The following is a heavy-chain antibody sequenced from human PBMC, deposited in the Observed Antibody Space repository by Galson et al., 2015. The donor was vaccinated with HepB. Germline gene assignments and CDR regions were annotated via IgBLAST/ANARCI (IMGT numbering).Heavy chain of an antibody. V-gene: IGHV3-30*18. CDR3: AKDPYLYSALAGTMAGFDY. J-gene: IGHJ4*02. CDR2: ISYDESNK. CDR1: GFTFSNDG. D-gene: IGHD6-19*01. Sequence: SLRLSCAASGFTFSNDGMHWVRQAPGKGLEWVAVISYDESNKYYADSVKGRFTISRDNSKNTLYLQMNSLRAEDTALYYCAKDPYLYSALAGTMAGFDYWGQGTLVTVSS.